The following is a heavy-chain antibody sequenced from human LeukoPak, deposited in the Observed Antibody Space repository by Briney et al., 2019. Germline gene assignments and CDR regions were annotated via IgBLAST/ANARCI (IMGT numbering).Heavy chain of an antibody. CDR1: GGSFSGYY. D-gene: IGHD4-17*01. CDR2: INHSGST. CDR3: ARVGPYGDSGGH. V-gene: IGHV4-34*01. J-gene: IGHJ4*02. Sequence: SETLSLTCAVYGGSFSGYYWSWIRQPPGKGLEWIGEINHSGSTNYNPSLKSRVTISVDTSKNQFSLKLGSVTAADTAVYYCARVGPYGDSGGHWGQGTLVTVSS.